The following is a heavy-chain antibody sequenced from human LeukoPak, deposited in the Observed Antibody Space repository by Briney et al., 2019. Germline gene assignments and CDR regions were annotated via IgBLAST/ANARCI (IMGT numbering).Heavy chain of an antibody. CDR2: IFSNGDT. J-gene: IGHJ4*02. V-gene: IGHV3-53*01. Sequence: GGSLRLSCTASEFTVSRNYMLWVRQAPGKGLEWVSLIFSNGDTHYADSVKGRFTISRDTSKNTVSIQMNSLRVEDTAMYYCTRDQMNYWGQGTLVTVSS. D-gene: IGHD5-24*01. CDR1: EFTVSRNY. CDR3: TRDQMNY.